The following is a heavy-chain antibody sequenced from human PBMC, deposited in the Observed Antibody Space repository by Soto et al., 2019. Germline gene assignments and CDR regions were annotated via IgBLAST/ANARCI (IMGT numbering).Heavy chain of an antibody. CDR1: GFAFHSHA. J-gene: IGHJ4*02. CDR3: TKAFIAVAVPDY. V-gene: IGHV3-23*01. CDR2: ITGNGLNS. D-gene: IGHD6-19*01. Sequence: SLRLSCAASGFAFHSHAMSWVRLAPGKGLEWISSITGNGLNSYYANSVKGRFTISRDNSKNTVYLQMNGLGAEDTAVYYCTKAFIAVAVPDYWGQGTWSPSPQ.